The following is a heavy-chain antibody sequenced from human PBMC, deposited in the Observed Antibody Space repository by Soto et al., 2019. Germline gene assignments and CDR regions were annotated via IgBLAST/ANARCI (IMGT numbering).Heavy chain of an antibody. CDR2: IYYSGNT. CDR3: ARQWLGAGLS. D-gene: IGHD1-26*01. J-gene: IGHJ5*02. V-gene: IGHV4-39*01. Sequence: SETLSLTCTVSGGSISSTSYHWGWIRQPPGKGLEWIGSIYYSGNTYYNPSLRSRVTISADMSRNRFSLNLTSVTAADTAVYYCARQWLGAGLSCGQGTVVTVSS. CDR1: GGSISSTSYH.